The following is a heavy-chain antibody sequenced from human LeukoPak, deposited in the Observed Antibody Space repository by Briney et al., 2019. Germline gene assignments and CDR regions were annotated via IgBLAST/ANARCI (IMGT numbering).Heavy chain of an antibody. Sequence: GGSLRLSCAASGSSFNSFAMHWVRQAPGKGLEWVSLIWYDGRNTYYADSVRGRFTISRDNSKNTLWLQMNSLRAEDTALYYCARVFGAWSYKGGFDIWGPGTMVTVSS. V-gene: IGHV3-33*01. D-gene: IGHD1-26*01. CDR3: ARVFGAWSYKGGFDI. J-gene: IGHJ3*02. CDR1: GSSFNSFA. CDR2: IWYDGRNT.